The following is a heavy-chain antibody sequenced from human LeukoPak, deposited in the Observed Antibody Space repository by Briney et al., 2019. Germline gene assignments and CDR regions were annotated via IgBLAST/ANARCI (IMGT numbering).Heavy chain of an antibody. V-gene: IGHV3-7*03. CDR3: AKGVHYDSSGNTDY. CDR1: GFTLSTYW. CDR2: INPDGSGK. J-gene: IGHJ4*02. D-gene: IGHD3-22*01. Sequence: GGSLRLSCEASGFTLSTYWMNWVRQVPGKGLDWVANINPDGSGKRYVDSVKGRFTIARDNADNSLSLQMNSLRAEDTAVYYCAKGVHYDSSGNTDYWGQGTLVTVSS.